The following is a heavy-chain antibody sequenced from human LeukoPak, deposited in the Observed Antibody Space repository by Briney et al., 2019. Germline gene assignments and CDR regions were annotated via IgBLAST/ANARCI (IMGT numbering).Heavy chain of an antibody. CDR3: AKPEDSSSWYPCPDY. V-gene: IGHV3-9*01. D-gene: IGHD6-13*01. CDR1: GFTFDDYA. Sequence: GRSLRLSCAASGFTFDDYAMHWVRQAPGKGLEWVSGISWNSGSIGYADSVKGRFTISRDNSKNTLYLLVNSLRAEDTAVYYCAKPEDSSSWYPCPDYWGQGTLATVSS. J-gene: IGHJ4*02. CDR2: ISWNSGSI.